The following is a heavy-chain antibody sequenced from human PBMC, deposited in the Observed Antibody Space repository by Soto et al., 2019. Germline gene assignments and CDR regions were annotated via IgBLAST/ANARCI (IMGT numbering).Heavy chain of an antibody. CDR3: ASVHGAEAAAGMWFDL. CDR2: INPSGGST. D-gene: IGHD6-13*01. V-gene: IGHV1-46*01. J-gene: IGHJ5*02. Sequence: ASVKVSCKASGYTFTIYYMHWVLQAPGQGLEWMGIINPSGGSTSYAQKFQGRVTMTRDTSTSTVYMELSSLRSEDTAVYYCASVHGAEAAAGMWFDLSGKGNSVTVSS. CDR1: GYTFTIYY.